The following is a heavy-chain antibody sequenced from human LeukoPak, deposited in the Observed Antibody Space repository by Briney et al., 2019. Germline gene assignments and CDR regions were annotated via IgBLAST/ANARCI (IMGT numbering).Heavy chain of an antibody. CDR1: GGSISSSSYY. D-gene: IGHD3-3*01. V-gene: IGHV4-39*01. J-gene: IGHJ4*02. Sequence: SETLSLTCTVSGGSISSSSYYWGWIRQPPGKGLEWIGSINYSGNTYYNPSLKSRVTMSVDTSKNQFSLKLSSVTAADTAVYYCARRDFGDYWGQGTLVTVSS. CDR2: INYSGNT. CDR3: ARRDFGDY.